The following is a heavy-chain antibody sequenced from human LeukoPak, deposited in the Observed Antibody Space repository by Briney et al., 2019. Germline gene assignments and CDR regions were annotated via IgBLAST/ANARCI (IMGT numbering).Heavy chain of an antibody. J-gene: IGHJ4*02. V-gene: IGHV3-30*01. D-gene: IGHD3-10*01. Sequence: GRSLRLYCAASGFTFSTYAMHWVRQAPGKGLEWVSLISSGGTDEYYADSVKGRFTISRDNSKNALYLQLNSLRAEDTAVYYCARDSTYYYDSGSSGPHYFDNWGQGTLVTVSS. CDR2: ISSGGTDE. CDR3: ARDSTYYYDSGSSGPHYFDN. CDR1: GFTFSTYA.